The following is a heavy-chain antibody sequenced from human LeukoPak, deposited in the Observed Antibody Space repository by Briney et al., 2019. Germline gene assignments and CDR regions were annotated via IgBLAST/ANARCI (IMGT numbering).Heavy chain of an antibody. CDR2: INPNSGGT. CDR1: GYTFTGYY. CDR3: ARGYCSGGSCYSVENWFDP. V-gene: IGHV1-2*06. J-gene: IGHJ5*02. Sequence: GASVKVSCKAAGYTFTGYYMFWVRQAPGQGLEWMGRINPNSGGTNYAQKLQGRVTMTRDTSISTAYMELSRLRSDDTAAYYCARGYCSGGSCYSVENWFDPWGQGTLVTVSS. D-gene: IGHD2-15*01.